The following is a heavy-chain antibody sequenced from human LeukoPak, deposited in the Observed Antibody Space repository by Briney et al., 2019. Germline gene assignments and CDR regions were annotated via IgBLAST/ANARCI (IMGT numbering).Heavy chain of an antibody. CDR2: IYTSGST. V-gene: IGHV4-4*07. CDR1: GGSFSGYY. D-gene: IGHD2-15*01. J-gene: IGHJ5*02. CDR3: ARELMVAATFDWFDP. Sequence: SETLSLTCAVYGGSFSGYYWSWIRQPAGKGLEWIGRIYTSGSTNYNPSLKSRVTMSVDTSKNQFSLKLSSVTAADTAVYYCARELMVAATFDWFDPWGQGTLVTVSS.